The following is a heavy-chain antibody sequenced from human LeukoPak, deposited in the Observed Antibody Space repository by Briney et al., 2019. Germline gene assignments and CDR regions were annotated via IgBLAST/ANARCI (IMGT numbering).Heavy chain of an antibody. CDR2: MNPNSGNT. Sequence: ASVKVSCKASGSTFTSYDINWGRPATGQGLGWMGWMNPNSGNTGYAQKFQGRVTMTRNTSISTAYMELSSLRSEDTAVYYCAARPYYYDSSGYLGGGYYYMDVWGKGTTVTVSS. CDR3: AARPYYYDSSGYLGGGYYYMDV. D-gene: IGHD3-22*01. CDR1: GSTFTSYD. V-gene: IGHV1-8*01. J-gene: IGHJ6*03.